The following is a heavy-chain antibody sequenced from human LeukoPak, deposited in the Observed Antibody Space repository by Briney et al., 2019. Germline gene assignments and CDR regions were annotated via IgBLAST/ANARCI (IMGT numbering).Heavy chain of an antibody. CDR1: GYSFTSYW. D-gene: IGHD5-24*01. Sequence: GESLKISCKGSGYSFTSYWIGWVRQMPGKGLECMGIIYPGDSDTRYSPSFQGQVTISADKSISTAYLQWSSLKASDTAMYYCARLSGLTKRWPKWGHYFDYWGQGTLVTVSS. J-gene: IGHJ4*02. CDR3: ARLSGLTKRWPKWGHYFDY. CDR2: IYPGDSDT. V-gene: IGHV5-51*01.